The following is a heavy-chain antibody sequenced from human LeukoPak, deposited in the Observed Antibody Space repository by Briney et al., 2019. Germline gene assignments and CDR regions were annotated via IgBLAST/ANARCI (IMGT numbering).Heavy chain of an antibody. CDR1: GGSISSYY. D-gene: IGHD3-10*01. CDR3: ARVGRAEYYFDY. V-gene: IGHV4-59*01. J-gene: IGHJ4*02. CDR2: IYYSGGT. Sequence: SETLSPTCTVSGGSISSYYWSWIRQPPGKGLEWIGYIYYSGGTNYNPSLKSRVTISVDTSKNQFSLKLSSVTAADTAVYYCARVGRAEYYFDYWGQGTLVTVSS.